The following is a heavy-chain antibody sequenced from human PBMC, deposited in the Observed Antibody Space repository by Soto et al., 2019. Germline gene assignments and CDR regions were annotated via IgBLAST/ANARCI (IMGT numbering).Heavy chain of an antibody. CDR3: VREGGVPSAIGHDYYGMDV. V-gene: IGHV3-30-3*01. CDR1: GFTFDKFD. J-gene: IGHJ6*02. Sequence: QVQLVESGGGVVQPGRSLRLSCAASGFTFDKFDMHWVRQAPGRGLQWVAVTSYDGDKKYYAASVKGRFTISRDNSNNTLHLQMNNLRDDDTAVYYCVREGGVPSAIGHDYYGMDVWGQGTAVSVSS. D-gene: IGHD2-2*02. CDR2: TSYDGDKK.